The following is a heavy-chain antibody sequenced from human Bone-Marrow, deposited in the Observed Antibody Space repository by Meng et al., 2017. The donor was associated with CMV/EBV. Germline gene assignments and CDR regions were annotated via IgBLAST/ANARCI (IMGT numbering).Heavy chain of an antibody. V-gene: IGHV4-59*01. CDR2: IYYSGST. Sequence: SGGSIRSYYWSWIRQPPGKGLEWIGYIYYSGSTNYNPSLKSRVTISVDTSKNQFSLKLSSVTAADTAVYYCARVVWNTAMAGDWFDPWGQGTLVTVSS. D-gene: IGHD5-18*01. CDR1: GGSIRSYY. J-gene: IGHJ5*02. CDR3: ARVVWNTAMAGDWFDP.